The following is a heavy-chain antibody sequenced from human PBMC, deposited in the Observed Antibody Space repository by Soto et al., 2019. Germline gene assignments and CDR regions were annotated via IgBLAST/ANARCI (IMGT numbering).Heavy chain of an antibody. V-gene: IGHV1-69*08. D-gene: IGHD3-10*01. CDR1: GGTFNNHL. CDR2: IIPLFGTL. J-gene: IGHJ4*01. Sequence: QVQLVQSGAEVKKPGSSVNVSCKASGGTFNNHLISWVRQAPGQGLEWMGTIIPLFGTLNYAQKLQGRVTLSADRSTSTAYMGLSGLRSDDTAVYYCASGSLYGSGSYPVDYWGQGTLVTVSS. CDR3: ASGSLYGSGSYPVDY.